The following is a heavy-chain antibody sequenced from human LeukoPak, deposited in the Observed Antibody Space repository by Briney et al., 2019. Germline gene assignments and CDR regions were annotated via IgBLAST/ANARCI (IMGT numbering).Heavy chain of an antibody. CDR1: GYSFTSNY. Sequence: GASVKVSCKASGYSFTSNYIHWVRRAPGQGLEWMGMIYPRDGSTSYAQKFQGRVTVTRDTSTSTVHMELSGLRSEDTAVYYCARDQEAFDYWGQGTLVTASS. CDR2: IYPRDGST. V-gene: IGHV1-46*01. CDR3: ARDQEAFDY. J-gene: IGHJ4*02.